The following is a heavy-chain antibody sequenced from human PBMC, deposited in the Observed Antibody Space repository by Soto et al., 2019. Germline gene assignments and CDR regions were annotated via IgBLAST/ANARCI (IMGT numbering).Heavy chain of an antibody. CDR1: GGTFSSYA. J-gene: IGHJ3*02. CDR3: AIYRDGGGDAFEI. Sequence: QVQLVQSGAEVKKPGSSVKVSCKASGGTFSSYAINWVRQAPGQGLEWMGGIIPIFGTTNYAQKFQGRVTITADDSTSTSYMELRSLRSCDTPVYYCAIYRDGGGDAFEIWCQWPMVSVSS. D-gene: IGHD5-12*01. CDR2: IIPIFGTT. V-gene: IGHV1-69*12.